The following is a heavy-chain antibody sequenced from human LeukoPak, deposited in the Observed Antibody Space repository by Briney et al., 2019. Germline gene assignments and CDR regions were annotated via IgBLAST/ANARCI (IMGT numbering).Heavy chain of an antibody. V-gene: IGHV1-2*02. CDR1: GYTFTDYF. CDR2: INPNSGDT. Sequence: ASVKVSCNASGYTFTDYFIHWVRQAPGQGLEWMGWINPNSGDTRYAQKFQGRVTMTRDTSISTAYMELSRLRSDDTAVYYCARDALHLLYGFDPWGQGTLVTVSS. CDR3: ARDALHLLYGFDP. J-gene: IGHJ5*02. D-gene: IGHD2-2*02.